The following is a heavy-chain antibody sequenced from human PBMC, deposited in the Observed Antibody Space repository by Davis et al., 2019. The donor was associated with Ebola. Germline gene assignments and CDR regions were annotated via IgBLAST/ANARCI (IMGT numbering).Heavy chain of an antibody. CDR3: ARDQSDSSGWWFDP. J-gene: IGHJ5*02. Sequence: SVKVSCKASGGTFSSYAISWVRQAPGQGLEWMGGIIPIFGTANYAQKFQGRVTITADKSTSTAYMELSSLRSEDTAVYYCARDQSDSSGWWFDPWGQGTLVTVSS. CDR2: IIPIFGTA. D-gene: IGHD3-22*01. CDR1: GGTFSSYA. V-gene: IGHV1-69*06.